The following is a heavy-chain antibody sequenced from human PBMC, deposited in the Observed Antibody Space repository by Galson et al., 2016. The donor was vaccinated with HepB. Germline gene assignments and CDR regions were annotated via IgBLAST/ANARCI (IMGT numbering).Heavy chain of an antibody. CDR1: GFSFYAYA. D-gene: IGHD6-13*01. CDR2: ISGSGGTT. J-gene: IGHJ5*01. CDR3: AKGTDSSPPKAWFDS. Sequence: SLRLSCATSGFSFYAYAMAWVRQAPGKGLEWVSTISGSGGTTYYADSVKGRFTISRDNSRKTLSLQMKSLTVADTARYYCAKGTDSSPPKAWFDSWGQGTLVTVSS. V-gene: IGHV3-23*01.